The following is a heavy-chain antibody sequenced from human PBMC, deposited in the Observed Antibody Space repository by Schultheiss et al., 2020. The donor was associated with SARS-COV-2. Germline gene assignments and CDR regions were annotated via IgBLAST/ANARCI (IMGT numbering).Heavy chain of an antibody. D-gene: IGHD7-27*01. CDR2: IKSKTDGGTT. V-gene: IGHV3-15*07. Sequence: GGSLRLSCAASGFTFSNAWMNWVRQAPGKGLEWVGRIKSKTDGGTTDYAAPVKGRFTISRDDSKNTLYLQMNSLKTEDTAVYYCTTGSHNWGFSYYYGMDVWGQGTTVTVAS. J-gene: IGHJ6*02. CDR1: GFTFSNAW. CDR3: TTGSHNWGFSYYYGMDV.